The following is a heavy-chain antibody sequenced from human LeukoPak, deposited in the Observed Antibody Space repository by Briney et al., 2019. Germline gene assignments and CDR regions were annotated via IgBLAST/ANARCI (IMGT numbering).Heavy chain of an antibody. CDR2: INPNSGGT. CDR1: GYTFTGYY. V-gene: IGHV1-2*02. D-gene: IGHD1-26*01. Sequence: ASVKVSCKASGYTFTGYYMHWVRQPPGQGLEWMGWINPNSGGTKYAQKFQGRVTMTRDTSISTAYMDLSRLRSDDTAVYYCATYSGSCDLLVLDYWGQGTLVTVSS. CDR3: ATYSGSCDLLVLDY. J-gene: IGHJ4*02.